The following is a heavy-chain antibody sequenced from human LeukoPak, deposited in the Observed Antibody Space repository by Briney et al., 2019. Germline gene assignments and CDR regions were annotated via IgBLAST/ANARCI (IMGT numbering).Heavy chain of an antibody. J-gene: IGHJ3*02. CDR1: GGSISRDY. D-gene: IGHD1-20*01. CDR2: IYTSGST. V-gene: IGHV4-4*07. Sequence: SETLSLTCTVSGGSISRDYWSWIRQPAGKGLEWIGRIYTSGSTNYNPSLKSRVTMSVDTSKNQFSLKLSSVTAADTAVYYCAAERPNWNYGFDIWGQGTMVTVSS. CDR3: AAERPNWNYGFDI.